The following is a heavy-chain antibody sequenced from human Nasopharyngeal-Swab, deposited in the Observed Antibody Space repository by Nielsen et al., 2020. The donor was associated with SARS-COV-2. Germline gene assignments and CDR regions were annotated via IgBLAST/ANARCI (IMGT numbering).Heavy chain of an antibody. V-gene: IGHV4-39*07. CDR2: VSYSGTA. CDR1: GASISSSINY. J-gene: IGHJ4*02. D-gene: IGHD4-17*01. CDR3: ARDESGDYLGLPLDY. Sequence: SETLSLTCTVSGASISSSINYWGWIRQSPQKGLEWIGTVSYSGTANYNPSLNSRVTISVDTSKNQFSLKLISVTAADTAVYYCARDESGDYLGLPLDYWGQGTLVTVSS.